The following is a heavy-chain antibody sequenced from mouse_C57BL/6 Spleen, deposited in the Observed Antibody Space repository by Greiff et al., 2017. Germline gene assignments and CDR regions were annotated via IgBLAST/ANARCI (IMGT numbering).Heavy chain of an antibody. V-gene: IGHV5-4*03. Sequence: EVKLMESGGGLVKPGGSLKLSCAASGFTFSSYAMSWVRQTPEKRLEWVATISDGGSYTYYPDNVKGRFTISRDNAKNNLYLQMSHLKSEDTALYYCARAYGPLDYWGQGTTRTVSS. CDR3: ARAYGPLDY. CDR1: GFTFSSYA. D-gene: IGHD1-1*01. J-gene: IGHJ2*01. CDR2: ISDGGSYT.